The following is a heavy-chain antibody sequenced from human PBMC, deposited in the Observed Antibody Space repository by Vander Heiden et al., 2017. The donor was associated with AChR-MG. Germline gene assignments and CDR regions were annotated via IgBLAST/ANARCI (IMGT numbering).Heavy chain of an antibody. CDR2: ISGSGGST. V-gene: IGHV3-23*01. CDR1: GFTFSSYA. Sequence: EVQLLESGGGLVQPGASLRLSCAASGFTFSSYAMSWVRQAPGKGLEWVSAISGSGGSTYYADAGKGRFTISRDNSKNTLYLQMNSLRAEDTAVYYCAKASRGIAVTKFDYWGQGNLVTVSS. D-gene: IGHD6-19*01. CDR3: AKASRGIAVTKFDY. J-gene: IGHJ4*02.